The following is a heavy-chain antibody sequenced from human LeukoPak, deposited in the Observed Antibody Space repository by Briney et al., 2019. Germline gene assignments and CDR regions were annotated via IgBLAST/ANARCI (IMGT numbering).Heavy chain of an antibody. CDR2: VSYSGST. J-gene: IGHJ3*02. V-gene: IGHV4-59*08. Sequence: SETLSLTCTVSGGSMSAYYWSWIRQPPGKGLEYIGYVSYSGSTDYNPSLKSRVTISVDTSMNQFSLRLSSVTAADTAVYHCARLRLRFDSNGYSTSYEAFDIWGQGTVVTVSS. D-gene: IGHD3-22*01. CDR1: GGSMSAYY. CDR3: ARLRLRFDSNGYSTSYEAFDI.